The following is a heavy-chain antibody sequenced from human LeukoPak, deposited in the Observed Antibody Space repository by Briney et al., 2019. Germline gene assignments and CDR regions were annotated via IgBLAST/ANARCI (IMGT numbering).Heavy chain of an antibody. J-gene: IGHJ3*02. CDR3: ARELLAFWSGYYDAFDI. D-gene: IGHD3-3*01. CDR1: GFTFSSYS. V-gene: IGHV3-21*01. CDR2: ISSSSSYI. Sequence: GGSLRLSCAASGFTFSSYSMNWVRQAPGKGLEWVSSISSSSSYIYYADSVKGRFTISRDNAKNSLYLQMNSLRAEDTAVYYCARELLAFWSGYYDAFDIWGQGTMVTVSS.